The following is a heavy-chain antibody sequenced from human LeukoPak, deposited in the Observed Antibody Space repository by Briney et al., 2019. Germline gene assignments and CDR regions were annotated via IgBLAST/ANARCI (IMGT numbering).Heavy chain of an antibody. CDR2: INTNTGNP. D-gene: IGHD5-24*01. CDR1: GYTFTSYA. J-gene: IGHJ4*02. CDR3: ARENEMATISLLSR. V-gene: IGHV7-4-1*02. Sequence: GASVKVSCKASGYTFTSYAMNWVRQAPGQGLEWMGWINTNTGNPTYAQGFTGRFVFSLDTSVSTAYLQISSLKAEDTAVYYCARENEMATISLLSRWGQGTLVTVSS.